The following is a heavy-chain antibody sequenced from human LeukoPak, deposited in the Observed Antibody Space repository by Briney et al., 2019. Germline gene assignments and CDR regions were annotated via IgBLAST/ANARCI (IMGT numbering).Heavy chain of an antibody. V-gene: IGHV4-30-2*01. Sequence: SETLSLTCAVSGGSISSGGYSWSWIRQPPGQGLEGIGYIYHSGSTYYNPSLKSRVTISVDRSKNQFSLKLSSVTAADTAVYYCARVFNYYDSSGYLDYWGQGTLVTVSS. J-gene: IGHJ4*02. D-gene: IGHD3-22*01. CDR3: ARVFNYYDSSGYLDY. CDR2: IYHSGST. CDR1: GGSISSGGYS.